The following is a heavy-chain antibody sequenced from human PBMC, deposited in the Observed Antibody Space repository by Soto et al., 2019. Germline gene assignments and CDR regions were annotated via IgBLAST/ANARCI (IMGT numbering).Heavy chain of an antibody. D-gene: IGHD2-8*01. CDR1: GYTFTDFY. J-gene: IGHJ4*02. V-gene: IGHV1-2*02. CDR3: TFRRRGVLY. CDR2: INPNSGGT. Sequence: QVQLVQSGAEVRTPGASVKVSCKASGYTFTDFYMHWVRQAPGQGLEWMGWINPNSGGTNYAQKFQGRVTMTRDTSISKAYMELNRLRSDDTAVYYCTFRRRGVLYWGQGTLVTVSS.